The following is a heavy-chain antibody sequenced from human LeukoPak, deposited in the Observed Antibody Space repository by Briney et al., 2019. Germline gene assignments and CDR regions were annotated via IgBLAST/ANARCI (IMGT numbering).Heavy chain of an antibody. CDR3: ARWCSSSLALDY. J-gene: IGHJ4*02. Sequence: PSQTLSLTCTVSGGPISSGGYYWSWIRQHPGKGLEWIGYIYYSGSTYYNPSLKSRVTISVDTSKNQFSLKLSSVTAADTAVYYCARWCSSSLALDYWGQGTLVTVSS. D-gene: IGHD6-13*01. CDR1: GGPISSGGYY. V-gene: IGHV4-31*03. CDR2: IYYSGST.